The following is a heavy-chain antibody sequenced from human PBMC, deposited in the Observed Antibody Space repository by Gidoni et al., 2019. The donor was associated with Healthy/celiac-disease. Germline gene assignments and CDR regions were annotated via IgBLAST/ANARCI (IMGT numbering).Heavy chain of an antibody. CDR3: ARDRLNWGIYYYYGMDV. Sequence: EVQLVESGGGLVKPGGSLRLSCAASGFTFSSSSMNWVRQAPGKGLEWVSSISSSSSYIYYADSVKGRFTISRDNAKNSLYLQMNSLRAEDTAVYYCARDRLNWGIYYYYGMDVWGQGTTVTVSS. CDR1: GFTFSSSS. D-gene: IGHD7-27*01. J-gene: IGHJ6*02. CDR2: ISSSSSYI. V-gene: IGHV3-21*01.